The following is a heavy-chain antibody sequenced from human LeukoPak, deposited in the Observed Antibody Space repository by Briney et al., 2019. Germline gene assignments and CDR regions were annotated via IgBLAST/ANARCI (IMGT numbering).Heavy chain of an antibody. D-gene: IGHD1-1*01. CDR3: ARALSGTTEVGNWFDP. J-gene: IGHJ5*02. CDR2: IYYSGST. V-gene: IGHV4-30-4*08. CDR1: GGSISSGDYY. Sequence: SETLSLTCTVSGGSISSGDYYWSWIRQPPGKGLEWIGYIYYSGSTYYNPSLKSRVTISVDTSKNQFSLKLSSVTAADTAVYYCARALSGTTEVGNWFDPWGQGTLVTVSS.